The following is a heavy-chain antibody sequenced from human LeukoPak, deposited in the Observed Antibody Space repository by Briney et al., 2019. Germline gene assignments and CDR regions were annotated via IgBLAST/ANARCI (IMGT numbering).Heavy chain of an antibody. CDR2: ISGSGGST. Sequence: PGGSLRLSCAASGFTFSSYAMSWVRQAPGKGLEWVSAISGSGGSTYYADSVKGRFTISRDNSKNTLYLQMNSLRAEDTAVYYCATRTPRIAVAGKFFDYWGQGTLVTVSS. J-gene: IGHJ4*02. V-gene: IGHV3-23*01. CDR1: GFTFSSYA. CDR3: ATRTPRIAVAGKFFDY. D-gene: IGHD6-19*01.